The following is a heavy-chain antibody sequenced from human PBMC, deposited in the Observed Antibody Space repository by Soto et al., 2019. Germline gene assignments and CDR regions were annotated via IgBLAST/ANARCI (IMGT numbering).Heavy chain of an antibody. Sequence: QVQLVQSGAEVKKPGASVKVSCKASGYTFTGYYMHWVRQAPGQGLEWMGWINPNSGGTNYAQKFQGWVTMTRDTSIRTDNMELSRLRSDDTAVYYCARDGEARYFDWLSSYNWFDPWGQGTLVTVYS. D-gene: IGHD3-9*01. CDR3: ARDGEARYFDWLSSYNWFDP. V-gene: IGHV1-2*04. CDR1: GYTFTGYY. CDR2: INPNSGGT. J-gene: IGHJ5*02.